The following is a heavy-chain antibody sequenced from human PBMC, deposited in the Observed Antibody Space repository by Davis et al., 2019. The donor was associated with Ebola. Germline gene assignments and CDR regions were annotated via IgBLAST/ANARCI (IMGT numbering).Heavy chain of an antibody. J-gene: IGHJ4*02. V-gene: IGHV3-9*01. CDR2: ISWNSGSI. CDR1: GFTFDDYA. Sequence: SLKISCAASGFTFDDYAMHWVRQAPGKGLEWVSGISWNSGSIGYADSVKGRFTISRDNAKNSLYLQMNSLRAEDTAVYYCARDEGYYFDYWGQGTLVTVSS. CDR3: ARDEGYYFDY.